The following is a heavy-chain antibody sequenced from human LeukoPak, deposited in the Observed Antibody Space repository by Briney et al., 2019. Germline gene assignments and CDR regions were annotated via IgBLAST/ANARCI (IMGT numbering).Heavy chain of an antibody. CDR2: ISYDGSNK. J-gene: IGHJ6*02. Sequence: PGRSLRLSCAASGVTFSSYGMHWVRQAPGKGLEWVAVISYDGSNKYYADSVKGRFTISRDNSKNTLYLQMNSLRAEDTAVYYCAKDYSMYYDILTGSLGGMDVWGQGTTVTVSS. CDR3: AKDYSMYYDILTGSLGGMDV. V-gene: IGHV3-30*18. CDR1: GVTFSSYG. D-gene: IGHD3-9*01.